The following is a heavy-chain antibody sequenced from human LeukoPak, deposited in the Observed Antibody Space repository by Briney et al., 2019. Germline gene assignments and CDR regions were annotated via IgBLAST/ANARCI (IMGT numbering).Heavy chain of an antibody. Sequence: GGSLRLSCAAFGFTVSSNCMSWVRQAPGKGLEWVSYISSSSGTIYYADSVKGRFTIARDNAKNSLYLQMNSLRAEDTAVYYCARARPVDYWGQGTLVTVSS. CDR3: ARARPVDY. V-gene: IGHV3-48*04. J-gene: IGHJ4*02. CDR1: GFTVSSNC. CDR2: ISSSSGTI.